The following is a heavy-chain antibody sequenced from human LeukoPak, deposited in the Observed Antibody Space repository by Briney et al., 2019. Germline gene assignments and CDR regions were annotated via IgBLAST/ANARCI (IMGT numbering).Heavy chain of an antibody. V-gene: IGHV3-7*01. J-gene: IGHJ6*03. D-gene: IGHD2/OR15-2a*01. CDR3: ARGSIIGYYYYYMDV. CDR1: GFTFSTYW. CDR2: IKEDGSEK. Sequence: PGGSLRLSWAASGFTFSTYWMSWVRQAPGKGLEWVANIKEDGSEKYYGDSVKGRFTISRDNSKNTLYLQMNSLRAEDTAVYYCARGSIIGYYYYYMDVWGKGTTVTVSS.